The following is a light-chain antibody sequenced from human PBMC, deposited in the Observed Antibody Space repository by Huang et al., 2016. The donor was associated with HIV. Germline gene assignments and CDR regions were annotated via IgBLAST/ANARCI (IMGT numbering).Light chain of an antibody. V-gene: IGKV2-30*02. Sequence: DVVLTQSPLSLPVTLGQPASISCKSSHSLLHSDGNTYLNWFLQRPGQSPRRLMYKVSNRDFGVTARFSGSGSGADFTLTISRVEAEDIGVYYCMQGTHWPQTFGQGTKVEVK. CDR2: KVS. CDR1: HSLLHSDGNTY. CDR3: MQGTHWPQT. J-gene: IGKJ1*01.